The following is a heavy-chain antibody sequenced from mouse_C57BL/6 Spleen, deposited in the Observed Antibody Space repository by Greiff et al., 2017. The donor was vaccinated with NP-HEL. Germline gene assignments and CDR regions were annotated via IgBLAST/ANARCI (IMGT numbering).Heavy chain of an antibody. CDR3: ARGGTLYYYAMDY. V-gene: IGHV1-42*01. J-gene: IGHJ4*01. Sequence: EVKLQQSGPELVKPGASVKISCKASGYSFTGYYMNWVKQSPEKSLEWIGEINPSTGGTTYNQKFKAKATLTVDKSSSTAYMQLKSLTSEDSAVYYCARGGTLYYYAMDYWGQGTSVTVSS. D-gene: IGHD5-1*01. CDR1: GYSFTGYY. CDR2: INPSTGGT.